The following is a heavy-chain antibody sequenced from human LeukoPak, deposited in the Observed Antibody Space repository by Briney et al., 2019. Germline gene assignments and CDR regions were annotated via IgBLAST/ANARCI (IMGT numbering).Heavy chain of an antibody. CDR1: GFTFSDYY. Sequence: PGGSLRLSCAASGFTFSDYYMSWIRQAPGKGLEWVSAISGSGGSTYYADSVKGRFTISRDNSKNTLYLQMNSLRAEDTAVYYCARIVVGATMDYWGQGTLVTVSS. CDR2: ISGSGGST. D-gene: IGHD1-26*01. CDR3: ARIVVGATMDY. J-gene: IGHJ4*02. V-gene: IGHV3-23*01.